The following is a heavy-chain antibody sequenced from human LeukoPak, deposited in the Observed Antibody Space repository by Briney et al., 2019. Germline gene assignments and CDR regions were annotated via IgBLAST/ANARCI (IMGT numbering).Heavy chain of an antibody. D-gene: IGHD3-10*01. CDR3: ASMPSPMVRTHYFDY. CDR2: IGAYNGDT. Sequence: ASVKVSCKTSGYTFTSNGISWVRQAPGQGLEWMGWIGAYNGDTNYAQKLRDRVTMTTDTSTSTAYMELRSLRSEDTAVYYCASMPSPMVRTHYFDYWGQGTLVTVSS. CDR1: GYTFTSNG. J-gene: IGHJ4*02. V-gene: IGHV1-18*01.